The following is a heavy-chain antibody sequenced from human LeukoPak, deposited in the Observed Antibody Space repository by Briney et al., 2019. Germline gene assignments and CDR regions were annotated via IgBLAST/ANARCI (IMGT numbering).Heavy chain of an antibody. CDR3: AREPYRGGDSTYYYYYMDV. D-gene: IGHD2-21*02. CDR1: GFTFSSYG. CDR2: ISSSGSTI. V-gene: IGHV3-48*04. J-gene: IGHJ6*03. Sequence: AGGSLRLSCAASGFTFSSYGMSWVRQAPGKGLEWVSYISSSGSTIYYADSVKGRFTISRDNAKNSLYLQMNSLRAEDTAVYYCAREPYRGGDSTYYYYYMDVWGKGTTVTISS.